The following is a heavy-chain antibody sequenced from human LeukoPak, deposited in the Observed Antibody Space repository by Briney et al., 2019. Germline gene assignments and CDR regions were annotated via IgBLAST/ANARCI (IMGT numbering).Heavy chain of an antibody. CDR3: ARLGAVAGYDY. J-gene: IGHJ4*02. CDR1: GFTVNRNV. Sequence: GGSLRLSCVASGFTVNRNVMSWVRQAPGKGLEWVSLIYSDDRAFYADSVKGRFTISRNNAKNSLYLQMNSLRAEDTAVYYCARLGAVAGYDYWGQGTLVTVSS. CDR2: IYSDDRA. V-gene: IGHV3-66*04. D-gene: IGHD6-19*01.